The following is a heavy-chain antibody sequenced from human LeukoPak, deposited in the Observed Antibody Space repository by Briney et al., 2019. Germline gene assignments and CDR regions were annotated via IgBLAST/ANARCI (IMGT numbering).Heavy chain of an antibody. J-gene: IGHJ4*02. CDR3: AKDLNWAFDY. D-gene: IGHD1-1*01. Sequence: GGSLRLSCAASGFTFSNYAMSWARQAPGKGLEWVSAISGSGGSTYYADSVKGRFTISRDNSKNTLYLQMNSLRGEDTAVYYCAKDLNWAFDYWGQGTLVTVSS. V-gene: IGHV3-23*01. CDR1: GFTFSNYA. CDR2: ISGSGGST.